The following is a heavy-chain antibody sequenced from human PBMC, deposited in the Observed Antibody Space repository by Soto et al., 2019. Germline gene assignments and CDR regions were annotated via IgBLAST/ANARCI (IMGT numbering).Heavy chain of an antibody. J-gene: IGHJ6*02. Sequence: QVQLVQSGAEVKKPGASVKVSCKASGYTFTNNGITWVRQAPGQGLEWMGWISDYNGNTYYGKKFQGRVTMTTDTSTRTAYMELKSLRSDDTAVYYCAREGYYSGSGSYSPPRYYGMDVWGQGTTVTVSS. V-gene: IGHV1-18*01. CDR1: GYTFTNNG. CDR2: ISDYNGNT. CDR3: AREGYYSGSGSYSPPRYYGMDV. D-gene: IGHD3-10*01.